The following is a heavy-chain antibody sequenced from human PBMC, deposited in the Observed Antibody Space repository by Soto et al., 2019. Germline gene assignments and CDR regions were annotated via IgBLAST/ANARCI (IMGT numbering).Heavy chain of an antibody. CDR2: IIPIFGTA. CDR1: GGTFSSSS. J-gene: IGHJ6*02. V-gene: IGHV1-69*06. CDR3: ARVPASLGGRMDV. D-gene: IGHD3-3*02. Sequence: SVKVSCKASGGTFSSSSISWVRQAPGQGLEWMGGIIPIFGTANYAQKFQGRVTITADKSTSTAYMELSSLRSEDTAVYYCARVPASLGGRMDVWGQGTTVTVSS.